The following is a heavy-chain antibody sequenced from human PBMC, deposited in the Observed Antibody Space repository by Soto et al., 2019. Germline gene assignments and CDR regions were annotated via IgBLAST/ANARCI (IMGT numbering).Heavy chain of an antibody. D-gene: IGHD3-9*01. CDR2: ISWNSGSI. CDR3: AKDIALRYFDWLSSTPAEYFQH. CDR1: GFTFDDYA. J-gene: IGHJ1*01. Sequence: EVQLVESGGGLVQPGRSLRLSCAASGFTFDDYAMHWVRQAPGKGLEWVSGISWNSGSIGYADSVKGRFTISRDNAKKSLYLQMNRLRAEDTALYYCAKDIALRYFDWLSSTPAEYFQHWGQGTLVTVSS. V-gene: IGHV3-9*01.